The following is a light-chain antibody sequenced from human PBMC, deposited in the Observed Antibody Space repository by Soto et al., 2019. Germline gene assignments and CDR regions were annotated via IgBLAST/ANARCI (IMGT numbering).Light chain of an antibody. CDR3: QQLTNFRFT. Sequence: LTQSPSSLSASVGDRVTITCRASQGINKFLAWYQQRPGTAPHLLVYGASTLQSGVPSRFSGSGSGTDFTLTISSLQPEDFATYYCQQLTNFRFTFGQGTKLDIK. J-gene: IGKJ2*01. CDR1: QGINKF. CDR2: GAS. V-gene: IGKV1-9*01.